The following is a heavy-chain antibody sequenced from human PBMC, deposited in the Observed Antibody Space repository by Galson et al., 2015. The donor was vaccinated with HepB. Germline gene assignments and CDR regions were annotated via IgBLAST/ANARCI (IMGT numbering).Heavy chain of an antibody. J-gene: IGHJ4*02. Sequence: SVKVSCKASGGTFSNFAISWVRQAPGQGLEWMGDIIPVFGTVNYAQKFQDRLTITADESTGTAYMELGSLKSEDAAVYYCGGVALRDYDFYFDHWGQGTLVTVSS. CDR3: GGVALRDYDFYFDH. D-gene: IGHD3-16*01. V-gene: IGHV1-69*13. CDR1: GGTFSNFA. CDR2: IIPVFGTV.